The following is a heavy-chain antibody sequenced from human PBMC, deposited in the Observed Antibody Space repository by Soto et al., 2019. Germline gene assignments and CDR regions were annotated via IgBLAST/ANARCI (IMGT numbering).Heavy chain of an antibody. CDR3: ARGLYYYDSSGYWGY. V-gene: IGHV3-48*02. CDR1: GFTFSSYS. Sequence: EVQLVESGGGLVQPGGSLRLSCAASGFTFSSYSMNWVRQAPGKGLEWVSYISSSSSTIYYADSVKGRFTISRDNAKNSLYLPMNSLGDEDTAVYYCARGLYYYDSSGYWGYWGQGTLVTVSS. D-gene: IGHD3-22*01. CDR2: ISSSSSTI. J-gene: IGHJ4*02.